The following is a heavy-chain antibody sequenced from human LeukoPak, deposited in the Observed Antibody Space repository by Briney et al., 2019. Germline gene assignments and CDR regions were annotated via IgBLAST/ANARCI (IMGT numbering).Heavy chain of an antibody. V-gene: IGHV3-21*01. CDR2: ISSIRSYT. CDR3: ASKVATITGAFDI. D-gene: IGHD5-12*01. Sequence: GGSLRLSCAASGFTFSRYSMNSVRHAPGKGLEWVSSISSIRSYTYYADSVKGRFTICRDNPKNSLYLQMNSLRAEDAAVYYCASKVATITGAFDIWGQATMVTVSS. J-gene: IGHJ3*02. CDR1: GFTFSRYS.